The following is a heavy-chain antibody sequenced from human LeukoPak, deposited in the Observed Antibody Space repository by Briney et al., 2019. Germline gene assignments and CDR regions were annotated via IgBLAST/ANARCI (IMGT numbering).Heavy chain of an antibody. J-gene: IGHJ4*02. V-gene: IGHV4-39*01. CDR1: GGSISSSSYY. CDR3: ASDTYYDFWSGYY. D-gene: IGHD3-3*01. Sequence: PSETLSLTCTVSGGSISSSSYYLGWIRKPPGKGLEWIGSIYYSGSTYYNPSLKSRATISVDTSKNQFSLKLSSVTAADTAVYYCASDTYYDFWSGYYWGQGTLVTVSS. CDR2: IYYSGST.